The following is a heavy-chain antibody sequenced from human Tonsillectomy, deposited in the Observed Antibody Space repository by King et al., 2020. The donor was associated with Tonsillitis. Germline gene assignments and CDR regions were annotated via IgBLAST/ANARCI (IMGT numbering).Heavy chain of an antibody. Sequence: QLVQSGGGLVQPGRSLRLSCAASGFTFYDFAMHWVRQAPGKGLEWGSVISWHSGSIGYADSVKGRFTISRDNAKNSLYLQMNSLRAEYTALYYCAKDIFAGATLLGGFDYWGQGPRVAVSS. CDR1: GFTFYDFA. CDR2: ISWHSGSI. J-gene: IGHJ4*02. CDR3: AKDIFAGATLLGGFDY. V-gene: IGHV3-9*01. D-gene: IGHD1-26*01.